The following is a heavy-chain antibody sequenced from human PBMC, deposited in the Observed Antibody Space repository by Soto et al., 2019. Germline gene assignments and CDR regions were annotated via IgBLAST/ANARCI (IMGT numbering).Heavy chain of an antibody. V-gene: IGHV4-34*01. D-gene: IGHD3-10*01. Sequence: PSETLSLTCAVYGVSFSGYYWSWIRQPPGKGLEWIGEINHSGSTNYNPSLKSRVTISVDTSKNQFSLKLSSVTAADTAVYYCARIHPITMVRGVWWFDPWGQGTLVTVSS. J-gene: IGHJ5*02. CDR2: INHSGST. CDR3: ARIHPITMVRGVWWFDP. CDR1: GVSFSGYY.